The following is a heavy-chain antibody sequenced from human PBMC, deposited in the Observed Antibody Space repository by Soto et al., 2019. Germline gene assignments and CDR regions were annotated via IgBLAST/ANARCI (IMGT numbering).Heavy chain of an antibody. V-gene: IGHV3-30*18. CDR1: GFTFSSYG. D-gene: IGHD1-1*01. J-gene: IGHJ6*02. CDR2: ISYDGSNK. Sequence: GGSLRLSCAASGFTFSSYGMHWVRQAPGKGLEWEAVISYDGSNKYYADSVKGRFTISRDNSKNTLYLQMNSLRAEDTAVYYCAKDSGYNWNVYYYYYGMDVWGQGTTVTVSS. CDR3: AKDSGYNWNVYYYYYGMDV.